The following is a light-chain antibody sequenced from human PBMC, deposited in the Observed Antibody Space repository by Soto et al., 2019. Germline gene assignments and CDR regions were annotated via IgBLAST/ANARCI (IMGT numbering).Light chain of an antibody. V-gene: IGKV1-27*01. Sequence: DIQMTQSPSSLSASVGDRVTITCRASQVSSKYLAWYQQKPGRAPKLLIYGASTLQSGVPSRFSGSGSGRDFTLTISSLQHEDVSTFYCQKYDSSPFTFGHGTKVHIQ. CDR2: GAS. CDR3: QKYDSSPFT. J-gene: IGKJ3*01. CDR1: QVSSKY.